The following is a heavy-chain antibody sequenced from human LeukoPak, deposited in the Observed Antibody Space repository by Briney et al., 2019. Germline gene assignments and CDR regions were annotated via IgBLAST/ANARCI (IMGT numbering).Heavy chain of an antibody. Sequence: GGSLRLSCAVSGFTFSSYGMHWVRQAPGKGLEWMAVISYDGINKDYADSVKDRFTVSRDSSKNTLYLQMYSLRAEDTAVYFCARDFDTLTGYYWKSFDYWGQGTLVTVSS. CDR1: GFTFSSYG. D-gene: IGHD3-9*01. CDR2: ISYDGINK. V-gene: IGHV3-30*03. CDR3: ARDFDTLTGYYWKSFDY. J-gene: IGHJ4*02.